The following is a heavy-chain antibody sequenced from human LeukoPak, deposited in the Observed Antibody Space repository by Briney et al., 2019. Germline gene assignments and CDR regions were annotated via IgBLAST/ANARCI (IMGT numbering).Heavy chain of an antibody. Sequence: GGSLRLSCAASGFTFNSYAVHWVRQAPGKGLEWVAVISYDGSISFYAASVKGRFTISRDNSKNTLYLQMNSLRAEDTALYFCARDRRYCSGGSCYFDYFFDYWGQGTLVTVSS. CDR3: ARDRRYCSGGSCYFDYFFDY. J-gene: IGHJ4*02. D-gene: IGHD2-15*01. CDR1: GFTFNSYA. CDR2: ISYDGSIS. V-gene: IGHV3-30-3*01.